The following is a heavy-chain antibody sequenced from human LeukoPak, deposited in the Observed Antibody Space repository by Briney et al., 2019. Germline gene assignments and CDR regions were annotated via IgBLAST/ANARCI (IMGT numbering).Heavy chain of an antibody. CDR2: ISYDGSNK. CDR1: GFTFSSYA. J-gene: IGHJ3*02. V-gene: IGHV3-30*14. Sequence: PGGSLRLSCAASGFTFSSYAMHWVRQAPGKGLEWVAVISYDGSNKYYADSVKGRFTISRDNSKNTLYLQMNSLRAEDTAVYYCARSDGRTRPFDIWGQGTMVTVSS. CDR3: ARSDGRTRPFDI. D-gene: IGHD3-3*01.